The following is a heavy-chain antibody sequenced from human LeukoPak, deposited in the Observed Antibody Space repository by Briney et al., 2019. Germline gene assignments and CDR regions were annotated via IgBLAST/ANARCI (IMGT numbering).Heavy chain of an antibody. Sequence: GGSLRLSWPASGFTFSNSFMGWIRQPPGKGLEWASYISGSGSTIYYPDSVKGRFTVSRDNAKKSLYLQMNSLRPEDTAVYYCARLSGYAVESWGQGTLVTVSS. CDR2: ISGSGSTI. CDR1: GFTFSNSF. V-gene: IGHV3-11*01. CDR3: ARLSGYAVES. J-gene: IGHJ4*02. D-gene: IGHD5-12*01.